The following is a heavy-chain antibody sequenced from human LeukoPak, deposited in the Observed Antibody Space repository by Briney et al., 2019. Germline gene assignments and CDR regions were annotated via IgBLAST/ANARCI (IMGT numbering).Heavy chain of an antibody. V-gene: IGHV3-23*01. CDR1: GFTFSSYA. Sequence: GGSLRLSCAASGFTFSSYAMSWVRQAPGKGLEWVSAISGSSGSTYYADSVKGRFTISRDNSKNTLYLQMNSLRAEDTAVYYCAKGHARWSTPTGYFDYWGQGTLVTVSS. J-gene: IGHJ4*02. CDR3: AKGHARWSTPTGYFDY. D-gene: IGHD4-23*01. CDR2: ISGSSGST.